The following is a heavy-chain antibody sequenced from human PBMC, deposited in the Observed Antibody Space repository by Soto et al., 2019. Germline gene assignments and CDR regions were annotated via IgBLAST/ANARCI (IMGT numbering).Heavy chain of an antibody. Sequence: GGSLRLSCAASGFTFSSYAMSWVRQAPAKGLEWVSSISGSGSSTYYADSVKGRFTISRDNSKNTLSLQMNSLRVEDTAVYYCAKSSIAAAGEPFDYWGQGTLVTVSS. CDR2: ISGSGSST. V-gene: IGHV3-23*01. D-gene: IGHD6-13*01. J-gene: IGHJ4*02. CDR3: AKSSIAAAGEPFDY. CDR1: GFTFSSYA.